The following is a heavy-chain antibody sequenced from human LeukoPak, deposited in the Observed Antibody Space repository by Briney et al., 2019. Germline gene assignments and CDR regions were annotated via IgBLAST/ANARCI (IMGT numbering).Heavy chain of an antibody. Sequence: PGGSLRLSCAASGLTSSSYWMHWVRQAPGKGLVWVSRINSAGSSSSYADSVKGRFTISRDNAKNTLYLQMNSLRAEDTAVYYCARGDTLPGGLGPWGQGTLVTVSS. CDR3: ARGDTLPGGLGP. D-gene: IGHD1-26*01. J-gene: IGHJ5*02. V-gene: IGHV3-74*01. CDR1: GLTSSSYW. CDR2: INSAGSSS.